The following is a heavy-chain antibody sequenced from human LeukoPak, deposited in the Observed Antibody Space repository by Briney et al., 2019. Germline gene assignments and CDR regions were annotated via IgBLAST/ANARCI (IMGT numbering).Heavy chain of an antibody. Sequence: GRSLRLSCAASGFIFTNFFMSWVRQAPGKGLEWVASIKHDGSEKYYVDSVRGRFTISRDNTKNLLYLQMSSLRAEDTAVYYCATDRGWRTSGYYLYYFEYWGQGTLDTFSS. D-gene: IGHD3-3*01. V-gene: IGHV3-7*01. CDR3: ATDRGWRTSGYYLYYFEY. CDR1: GFIFTNFF. CDR2: IKHDGSEK. J-gene: IGHJ4*02.